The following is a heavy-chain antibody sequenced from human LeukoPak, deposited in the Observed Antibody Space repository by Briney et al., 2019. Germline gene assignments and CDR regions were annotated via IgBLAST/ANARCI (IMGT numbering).Heavy chain of an antibody. CDR3: ARALGSSEDY. D-gene: IGHD3-10*01. V-gene: IGHV4-34*01. Sequence: SETLSLTCAVYGGSFSGYYWSWIRQPPGKGLEWIGEINHSGSTNYNPSLKSRVTISVDTYKNQFSLKLSSVTAGDTAVYYCARALGSSEDYWGQGTLVTVSS. J-gene: IGHJ4*02. CDR2: INHSGST. CDR1: GGSFSGYY.